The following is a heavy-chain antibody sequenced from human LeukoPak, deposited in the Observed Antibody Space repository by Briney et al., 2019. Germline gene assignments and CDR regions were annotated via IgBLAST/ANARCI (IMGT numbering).Heavy chain of an antibody. CDR3: ARTYSSSWYWFDP. Sequence: PSETLSLTCTVSGGSISSHYWSWIRQPPGKGLEWIGYIYYSGSTNYNPSLKSRVIISVDTSKNQFSLKLSSVTAADTAVYYCARTYSSSWYWFDPWGQGTLVTVSS. CDR2: IYYSGST. J-gene: IGHJ5*02. D-gene: IGHD6-13*01. CDR1: GGSISSHY. V-gene: IGHV4-59*11.